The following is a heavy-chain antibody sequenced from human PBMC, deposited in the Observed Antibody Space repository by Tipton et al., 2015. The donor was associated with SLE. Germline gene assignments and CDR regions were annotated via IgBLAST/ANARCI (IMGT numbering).Heavy chain of an antibody. Sequence: TLSLTCTVSSGSISSAGYYWSWIRQPAGKGLEWIGEINDSGSANYNPSLKSRVSMSVDTSENQVSLRLSSATAADTAVYFCARVESSGWNFDYWGQGTQVTVSS. CDR1: SGSISSAGYY. CDR2: INDSGSA. CDR3: ARVESSGWNFDY. V-gene: IGHV4-61*09. J-gene: IGHJ4*02. D-gene: IGHD6-19*01.